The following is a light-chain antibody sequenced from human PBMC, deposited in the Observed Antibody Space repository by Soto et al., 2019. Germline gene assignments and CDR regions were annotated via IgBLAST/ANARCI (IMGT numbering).Light chain of an antibody. Sequence: QPVLTQPASVSGSPGQSITISCTGTSSDVGGYNLVSWYQQHPGKAPKVMIYEGSKRPSGVSNRFSGSKSDNTASLTISGLQPEDEADYYCSSYAGSSTVVFGGGTKLTVL. CDR2: EGS. V-gene: IGLV2-23*01. J-gene: IGLJ2*01. CDR1: SSDVGGYNL. CDR3: SSYAGSSTVV.